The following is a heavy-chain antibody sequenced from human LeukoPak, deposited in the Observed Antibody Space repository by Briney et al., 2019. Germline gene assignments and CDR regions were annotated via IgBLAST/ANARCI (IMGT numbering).Heavy chain of an antibody. CDR2: IYYSGST. Sequence: SETLSLTCTVSGGSISSSSYYWGWLRQPPGKGLEWIGSIYYSGSTYYNPSLKSRVTISVDTSKNQFSLKLSSVTAADTAVYYCARTSGATYYYYMDVWGKGTTVTISS. CDR1: GGSISSSSYY. D-gene: IGHD1-1*01. CDR3: ARTSGATYYYYMDV. J-gene: IGHJ6*03. V-gene: IGHV4-39*01.